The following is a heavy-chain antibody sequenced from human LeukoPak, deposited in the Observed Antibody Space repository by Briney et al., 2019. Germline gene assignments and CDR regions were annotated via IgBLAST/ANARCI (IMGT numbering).Heavy chain of an antibody. CDR2: INPNSGGT. Sequence: ASVKVSCKASGYTFTGYYMHWVRQAPGQGLEWMGWINPNSGGTNYAQKFQGRVTMTRDTSTSTVYMELSSLRSEDTAVYYCARGRGYEDYFDYWGQGTLVTVSS. D-gene: IGHD5-18*01. CDR3: ARGRGYEDYFDY. CDR1: GYTFTGYY. V-gene: IGHV1-2*02. J-gene: IGHJ4*02.